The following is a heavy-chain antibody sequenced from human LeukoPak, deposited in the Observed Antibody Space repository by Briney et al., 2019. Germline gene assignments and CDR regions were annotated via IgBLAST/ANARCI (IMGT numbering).Heavy chain of an antibody. D-gene: IGHD3-10*01. CDR2: INPNSGGI. CDR3: ARVSGSSEAAFDI. J-gene: IGHJ3*02. CDR1: GYTFTSYD. Sequence: ASVKVSCKASGYTFTSYDINWVRQAPGQGLEWMGWINPNSGGINYAQKFQGRVTMTRDTSISTAYVELSRLRSDDTALYYCARVSGSSEAAFDIWGQGTMVTVSS. V-gene: IGHV1-2*02.